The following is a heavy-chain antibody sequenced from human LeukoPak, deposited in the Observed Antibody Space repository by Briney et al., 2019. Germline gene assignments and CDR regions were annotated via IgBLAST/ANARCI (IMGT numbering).Heavy chain of an antibody. CDR3: ARGHTAVTRHFDF. J-gene: IGHJ4*02. V-gene: IGHV3-21*01. CDR1: GLTVSSNC. D-gene: IGHD4-17*01. CDR2: ISSGSSAI. Sequence: GGSLRLSCAASGLTVSSNCMSWVRQAPGKGLEWVSIISSGSSAIFSADALKGRFTISRDDAKNLLYLDMNSLRAEDTAVYYCARGHTAVTRHFDFWGQGTLVTVSS.